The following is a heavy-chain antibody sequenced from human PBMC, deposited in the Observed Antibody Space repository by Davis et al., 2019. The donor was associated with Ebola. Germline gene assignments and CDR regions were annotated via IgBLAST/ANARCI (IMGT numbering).Heavy chain of an antibody. J-gene: IGHJ6*02. D-gene: IGHD3-10*01. V-gene: IGHV3-21*01. Sequence: PGGSLRLSCAASAFTFDDYAMSWVRQAPGKGLEWVSSIGGSGFDTFYANSVKGRFTTSRDNAKHSMYLQMNSLRAEDTAVYYCARFGCVNREESCGSFYFGMDVWGQGTTVTVSS. CDR2: IGGSGFDT. CDR3: ARFGCVNREESCGSFYFGMDV. CDR1: AFTFDDYA.